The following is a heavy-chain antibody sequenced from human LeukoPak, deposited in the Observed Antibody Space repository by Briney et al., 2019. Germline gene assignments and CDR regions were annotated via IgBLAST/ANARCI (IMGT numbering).Heavy chain of an antibody. CDR1: GGSISSYY. Sequence: SETLSLTCTVSGGSISSYYWSWIRQPPGKGLEWIGYIYYSGSTNYNPSLKSRVTISVDTSKNQFSLKLSSVTAADTAVYYCARILVRQQLVLPWGQGTLVTVSS. J-gene: IGHJ5*02. V-gene: IGHV4-59*12. D-gene: IGHD6-13*01. CDR3: ARILVRQQLVLP. CDR2: IYYSGST.